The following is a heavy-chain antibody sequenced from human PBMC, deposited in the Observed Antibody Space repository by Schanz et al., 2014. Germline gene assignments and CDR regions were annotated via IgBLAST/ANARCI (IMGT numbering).Heavy chain of an antibody. CDR1: GFTFTNYA. V-gene: IGHV3-23*01. CDR3: VREQYYFGSGNPFDI. Sequence: EVQLLESGGGLVQPGGSLRLSCAASGFTFTNYAMTWVRQAPGKGLEWVSLVSASGGGPFYADSVKGRFTISRDNSKNTLYLQVNSLRAEDTAVYYCVREQYYFGSGNPFDIWGQGTMVTVSP. J-gene: IGHJ3*02. CDR2: VSASGGGP. D-gene: IGHD3-10*01.